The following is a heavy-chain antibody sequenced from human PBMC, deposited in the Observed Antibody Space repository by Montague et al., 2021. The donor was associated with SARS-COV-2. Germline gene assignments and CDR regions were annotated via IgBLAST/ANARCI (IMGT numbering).Heavy chain of an antibody. V-gene: IGHV3-7*01. CDR2: IKQDGSEK. CDR1: GFRSTSNW. D-gene: IGHD6-13*01. CDR3: AKDDDYTSSCHY. Sequence: SLRLSCAASGFRSTSNWMTWVRQAPGKGLEWVAHIKQDGSEKNYADPVKGRFTISRDNAKNSIFLQMNDLRAEDSAIYYCAKDDDYTSSCHYWGQGTLVTVSS. J-gene: IGHJ4*02.